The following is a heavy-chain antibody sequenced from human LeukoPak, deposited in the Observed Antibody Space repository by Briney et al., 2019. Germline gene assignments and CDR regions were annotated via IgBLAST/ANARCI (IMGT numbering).Heavy chain of an antibody. V-gene: IGHV3-30*04. J-gene: IGHJ4*02. Sequence: GGSLRLSCAASGFTFSSYAMHWVRQAPGKGLEWVAVISYDGSNKYYADSVKGRFTISRDNSKNTLCLQMNSLRAEDTAVYYCARRGGYERGFDYWGQGTLVTVSS. D-gene: IGHD5-12*01. CDR3: ARRGGYERGFDY. CDR1: GFTFSSYA. CDR2: ISYDGSNK.